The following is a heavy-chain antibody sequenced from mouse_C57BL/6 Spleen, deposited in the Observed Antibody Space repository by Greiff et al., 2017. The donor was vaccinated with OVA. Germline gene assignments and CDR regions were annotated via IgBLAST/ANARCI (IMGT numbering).Heavy chain of an antibody. D-gene: IGHD4-1*01. CDR3: ARRTGTGWYFDV. Sequence: EVQLVESGGDLVKPGGSLKLSCAASGFTFSSYGMSWVRQTPDKRLEWVATISSGGSYTYYPDSVKGRFTISRDNAKNTLYLQMSSLKSEYTAMYYCARRTGTGWYFDVWGTGTTVTVSS. CDR2: ISSGGSYT. V-gene: IGHV5-6*01. J-gene: IGHJ1*03. CDR1: GFTFSSYG.